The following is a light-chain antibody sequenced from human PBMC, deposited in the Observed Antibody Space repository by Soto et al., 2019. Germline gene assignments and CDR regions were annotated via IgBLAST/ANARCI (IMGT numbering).Light chain of an antibody. CDR2: AAS. J-gene: IGKJ2*01. CDR3: QHFSDFRLYI. Sequence: DIQLTQSPSFLSASVGDRVTITCRASQVINNYLAWYQQKPGRAPKLLIYAASTLPIGVPSRFSGSGSGTEFTLTINSLQPEDFATYYCQHFSDFRLYIFGQGTRLDTK. CDR1: QVINNY. V-gene: IGKV1-9*01.